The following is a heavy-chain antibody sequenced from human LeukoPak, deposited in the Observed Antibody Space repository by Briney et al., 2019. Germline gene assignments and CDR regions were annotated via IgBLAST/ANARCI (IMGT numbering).Heavy chain of an antibody. CDR2: ISYPGSYK. V-gene: IGHV3-30-3*01. J-gene: IGHJ3*01. CDR3: ARAYSGSFYEAFDF. D-gene: IGHD1-26*01. CDR1: RFTFSTHG. Sequence: EGSQRLSCAASRFTFSTHGMHWVRQAPGKGLEWGAVISYPGSYKHYADSVKGRFTISRDNSKNALYLQMHSLRPEDTAVYYCARAYSGSFYEAFDFWGQGTMVTVRS.